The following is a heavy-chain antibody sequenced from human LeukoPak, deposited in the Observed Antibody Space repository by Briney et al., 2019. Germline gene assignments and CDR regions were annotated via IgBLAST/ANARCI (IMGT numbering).Heavy chain of an antibody. V-gene: IGHV3-30*04. D-gene: IGHD4-17*01. CDR1: GFTFSSYA. CDR3: ARVFPYTVTTLGY. CDR2: ISYDGSNK. Sequence: GGSLRLSCAASGFTFSSYAMHWVRQAPGKGLEWVAVISYDGSNKYYADSVKGRFTISRDNAKNTLYLQMNSLRAEDTAVYYCARVFPYTVTTLGYWGQGTLVTVSS. J-gene: IGHJ4*02.